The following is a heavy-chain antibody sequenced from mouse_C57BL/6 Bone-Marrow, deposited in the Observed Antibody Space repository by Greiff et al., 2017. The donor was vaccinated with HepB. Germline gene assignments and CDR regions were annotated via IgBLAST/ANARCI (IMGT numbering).Heavy chain of an antibody. CDR3: TGYYYGSSYVGYFDV. CDR2: IDPENGDT. Sequence: EVQGVESGAELVRPGASVKLSCTASGFNIKDDYMHWVKQRPEQGLEWIGWIDPENGDTEYASKFQGKATITADTSSNTAYLQLSSLTSEDTAVYYCTGYYYGSSYVGYFDVWGTGTTVTVSS. D-gene: IGHD1-1*01. CDR1: GFNIKDDY. V-gene: IGHV14-4*01. J-gene: IGHJ1*03.